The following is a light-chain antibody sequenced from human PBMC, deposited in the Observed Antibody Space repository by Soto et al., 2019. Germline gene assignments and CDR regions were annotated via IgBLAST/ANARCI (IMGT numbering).Light chain of an antibody. V-gene: IGLV2-23*01. J-gene: IGLJ3*02. CDR3: CEFAYSRGV. CDR2: EAT. Sequence: QSALTQPASVSGSPGQSITISCTGTSSDVGAYDLVSWYQHHPGKVPKLIIYEATKWPSGVSHRFSGPKYGSTTSLTISWLQAEVEAYYYCCEFAYSRGVFGGGAQLTVL. CDR1: SSDVGAYDL.